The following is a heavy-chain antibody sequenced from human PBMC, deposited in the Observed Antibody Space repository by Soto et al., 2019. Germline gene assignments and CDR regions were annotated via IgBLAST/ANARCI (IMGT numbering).Heavy chain of an antibody. CDR1: GFTFSDYY. Sequence: QVQLVESGGGLVKPGGSLRLSCAGSGFTFSDYYITWIRQAPGKGLEWVSYISSSGSIIYYGDPVKGRFTISRDNAKNSLFLQMNSLRAEDTAVYFCARPRSYYYDSSGYLDAFDIWGQGTMVTVSS. J-gene: IGHJ3*02. CDR2: ISSSGSII. D-gene: IGHD3-22*01. CDR3: ARPRSYYYDSSGYLDAFDI. V-gene: IGHV3-11*01.